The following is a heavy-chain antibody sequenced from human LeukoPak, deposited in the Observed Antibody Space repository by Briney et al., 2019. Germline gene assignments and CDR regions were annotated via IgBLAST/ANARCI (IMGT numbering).Heavy chain of an antibody. CDR2: INSDGSST. J-gene: IGHJ4*02. CDR1: GFTFSSYW. V-gene: IGHV3-74*01. CDR3: APMADYDFWSGYKNYFDY. D-gene: IGHD3-3*01. Sequence: GGSLRLSCAASGFTFSSYWMHWVRQAPGKGLVWVSRINSDGSSTSYADSVKGRFTISRDNAKNTLYLQMNSLRAEDTAVYYCAPMADYDFWSGYKNYFDYWGQGTLVTVSS.